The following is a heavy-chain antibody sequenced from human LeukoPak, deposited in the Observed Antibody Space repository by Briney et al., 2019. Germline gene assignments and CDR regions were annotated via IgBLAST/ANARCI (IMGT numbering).Heavy chain of an antibody. J-gene: IGHJ4*02. CDR3: ARAELLWFGESNLFDY. CDR2: INTNTGNP. D-gene: IGHD3-10*01. V-gene: IGHV7-4-1*02. CDR1: GYTFTSYA. Sequence: GASVKVSCKASGYTFTSYAMNWVRQAPGQGLEWMGWINTNTGNPTYAQGFTGRFVFSLDTSVSTAYLQISSLKAEDTAVYYCARAELLWFGESNLFDYWAREPWSPSPQ.